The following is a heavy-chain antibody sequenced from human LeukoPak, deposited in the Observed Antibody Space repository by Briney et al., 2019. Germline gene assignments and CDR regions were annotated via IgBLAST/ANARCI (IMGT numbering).Heavy chain of an antibody. V-gene: IGHV3-9*01. J-gene: IGHJ4*02. D-gene: IGHD3-10*01. CDR1: GFTFDDYA. CDR2: ISWNSGSI. CDR3: ARDLGGYYGSGSLYYDY. Sequence: GRSLRLSCAASGFTFDDYAMHWVRQAPGKGLEWVSGISWNSGSIGYADSVKGRFTISRDNAKNSLYLQMNSLRAEDTALYYCARDLGGYYGSGSLYYDYWGQGTLVTVSS.